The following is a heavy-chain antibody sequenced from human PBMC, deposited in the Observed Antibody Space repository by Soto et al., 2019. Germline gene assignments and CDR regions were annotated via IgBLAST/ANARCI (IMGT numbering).Heavy chain of an antibody. D-gene: IGHD5-18*01. Sequence: EVQLLESGGDLVQPGGSLRLSCAASGFTFSNYIMAWVRQAPGKGLECVSTISGSGDTTYYAVSVKGRFVISRDNSKDTVYLEMNRLRADGTAVYYWAKDGYGKADYWGQGTMVTVSS. CDR3: AKDGYGKADY. V-gene: IGHV3-23*01. CDR2: ISGSGDTT. CDR1: GFTFSNYI. J-gene: IGHJ4*02.